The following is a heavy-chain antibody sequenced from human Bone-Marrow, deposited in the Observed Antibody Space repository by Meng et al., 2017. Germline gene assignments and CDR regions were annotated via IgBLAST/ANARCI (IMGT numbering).Heavy chain of an antibody. CDR2: IKSKTDSGTT. Sequence: GGSLRLSCAASGFTFSNAWMSWVRQAPGKGLEWVGCIKSKTDSGTTEYAAPVKGRFTLSRDDSKNTLYLQMNSLKTEDTAVYYCTTPDHYYDSSGFDYWGQGTLVTVSS. CDR1: GFTFSNAW. CDR3: TTPDHYYDSSGFDY. V-gene: IGHV3-15*01. D-gene: IGHD3-22*01. J-gene: IGHJ4*02.